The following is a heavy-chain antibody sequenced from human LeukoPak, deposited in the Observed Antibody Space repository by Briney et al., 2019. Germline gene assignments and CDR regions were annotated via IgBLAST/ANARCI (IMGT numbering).Heavy chain of an antibody. CDR2: ISWNSGSI. CDR1: GFTFDDYA. V-gene: IGHV3-9*01. D-gene: IGHD3-10*01. J-gene: IGHJ4*02. Sequence: QPGRSLRLSCAASGFTFDDYAMHWVRQAPGKVLEWVSGISWNSGSIGYADSVKGRFTISRDNAKNSLYLQMNSLRAEDTAVYYCARDRLWFGEYYRREFDYWGQGTLVTVSS. CDR3: ARDRLWFGEYYRREFDY.